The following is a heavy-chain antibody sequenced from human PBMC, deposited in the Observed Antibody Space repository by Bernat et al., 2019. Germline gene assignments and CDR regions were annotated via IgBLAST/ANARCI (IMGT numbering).Heavy chain of an antibody. CDR2: FDPEDGET. V-gene: IGHV1-24*01. Sequence: QVHLVQSGAEVKKPGASVKVSCKVSGYTLTELSMHWLRQAPGKGLEWMGCFDPEDGETIYAQKFQGRVNMTEETTADTTYMELCSLRSENTPVYYCATAAILNCSSTSCRLTSWFDPWGQGTLVTVSS. J-gene: IGHJ5*02. CDR3: ATAAILNCSSTSCRLTSWFDP. CDR1: GYTLTELS. D-gene: IGHD2-2*01.